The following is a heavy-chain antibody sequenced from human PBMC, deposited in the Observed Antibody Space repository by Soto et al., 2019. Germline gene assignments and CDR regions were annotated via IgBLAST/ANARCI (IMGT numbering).Heavy chain of an antibody. D-gene: IGHD5-18*01. CDR2: ISDDGSNK. CDR1: GFNFCRYG. Sequence: PGGSLRLSCAASGFNFCRYGMHWVRQAPGKGLEWVAIISDDGSNKYYADSVKGRFTVSRDNSKNTLYLQMNSLRAEDTAVYYCARGGYSYGLYYYYGMDVWGQGTTVTVSS. CDR3: ARGGYSYGLYYYYGMDV. V-gene: IGHV3-30*03. J-gene: IGHJ6*02.